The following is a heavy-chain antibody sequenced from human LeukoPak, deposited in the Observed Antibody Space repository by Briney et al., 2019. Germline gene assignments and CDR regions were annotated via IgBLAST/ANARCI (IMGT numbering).Heavy chain of an antibody. CDR3: ARDPYYYDSSGYYRPEGAFDI. J-gene: IGHJ3*02. D-gene: IGHD3-22*01. CDR2: IIPIFGIA. CDR1: GGTFSSYA. V-gene: IGHV1-69*04. Sequence: SVKVSCKASGGTFSSYAISWVRQAPGQGLEWMGRIIPIFGIANYAQKFQGRVTITADKSTSTAYMELSSLRSEDTAVYYCARDPYYYDSSGYYRPEGAFDIWGQGTMVTVSS.